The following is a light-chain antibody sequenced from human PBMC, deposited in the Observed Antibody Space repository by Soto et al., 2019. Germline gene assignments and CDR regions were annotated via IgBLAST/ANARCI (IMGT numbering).Light chain of an antibody. Sequence: IVLTQSPGTLSLSPGERVTLSGRASQSVSTRLAWYQHKPGQSPRLLISGATTGATGIPPRFSASGSGTDFTLTVNSLQSEDIAVYYCQQYHNWPVTFGGGTKVDIK. V-gene: IGKV3-15*01. J-gene: IGKJ4*01. CDR2: GAT. CDR3: QQYHNWPVT. CDR1: QSVSTR.